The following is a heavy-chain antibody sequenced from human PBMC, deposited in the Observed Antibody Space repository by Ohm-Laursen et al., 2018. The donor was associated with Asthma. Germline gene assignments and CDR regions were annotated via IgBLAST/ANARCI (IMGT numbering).Heavy chain of an antibody. D-gene: IGHD5-12*01. Sequence: SLRLSCSATGFTFRSYAIHWVRQAPGKGLEWVAVIWYDGSNKYYADSVKGRFTISRDNSKNTLYLQMNSLRAEDTAVYYCARGTGYADYYGMDVWGQGTTVTVSS. CDR3: ARGTGYADYYGMDV. J-gene: IGHJ6*02. V-gene: IGHV3-33*08. CDR2: IWYDGSNK. CDR1: GFTFRSYA.